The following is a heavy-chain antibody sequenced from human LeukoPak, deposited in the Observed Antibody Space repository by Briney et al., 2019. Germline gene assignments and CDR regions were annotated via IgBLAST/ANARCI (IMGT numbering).Heavy chain of an antibody. J-gene: IGHJ3*02. D-gene: IGHD3-22*01. CDR2: IYSGGST. CDR3: AIGYYYDSSGADAFDI. Sequence: GGSLRLSCAASGFTVSSNYMSWVRQAPGKGLEWVSVIYSGGSTYYADSVKGRFTISRDNSKNTLYLQMNSLRAEDTAVYYCAIGYYYDSSGADAFDIWGQGTMVTVSS. V-gene: IGHV3-53*01. CDR1: GFTVSSNY.